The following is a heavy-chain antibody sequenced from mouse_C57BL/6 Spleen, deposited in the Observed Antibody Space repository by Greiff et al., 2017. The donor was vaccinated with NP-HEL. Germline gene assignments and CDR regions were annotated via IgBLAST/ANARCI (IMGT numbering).Heavy chain of an antibody. Sequence: EVQLQQSGPELVKPGASVKIPCKASGYTFTDYNMDWVKQSHGKSLEWIGDINHNNGGTIYNQKFKGKATLTVDKSSSTAYMERRSLTSEDTAVYYCARNYGSTWTYWGQGTLVTVSA. V-gene: IGHV1-18*01. J-gene: IGHJ3*01. CDR2: INHNNGGT. CDR1: GYTFTDYN. CDR3: ARNYGSTWTY. D-gene: IGHD1-1*01.